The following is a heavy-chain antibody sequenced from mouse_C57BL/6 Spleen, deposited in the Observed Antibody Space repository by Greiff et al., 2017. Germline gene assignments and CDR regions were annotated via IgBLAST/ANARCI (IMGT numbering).Heavy chain of an antibody. CDR3: ARGDGNYGGYAMDY. CDR1: GYTFTSYW. Sequence: VQLQQPGAELVKPGASVKMSCKASGYTFTSYWITWVKQRPGQGLEWIGDIYPGSGSTNYNEKFKSKATLTVDTSSSTAYMQLSSLTSEDSAVYYCARGDGNYGGYAMDYWGQGTSVTVSS. V-gene: IGHV1-55*01. J-gene: IGHJ4*01. CDR2: IYPGSGST. D-gene: IGHD2-1*01.